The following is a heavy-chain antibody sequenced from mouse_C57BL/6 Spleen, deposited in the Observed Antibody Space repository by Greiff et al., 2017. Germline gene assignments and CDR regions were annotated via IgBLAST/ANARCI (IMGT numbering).Heavy chain of an antibody. D-gene: IGHD1-1*01. Sequence: QVQLQQSGPELVKPGASVKISCKASGYAFSSSWMNWVKQRPGKGLEWIGRIYPGDGDTNYNGKFKGKATLTEDKSSSTAYMQLSSLTSEDSAVYFGARNYDSSYGYLDVWGTGTTVTVSS. CDR2: IYPGDGDT. J-gene: IGHJ1*03. CDR1: GYAFSSSW. CDR3: ARNYDSSYGYLDV. V-gene: IGHV1-82*01.